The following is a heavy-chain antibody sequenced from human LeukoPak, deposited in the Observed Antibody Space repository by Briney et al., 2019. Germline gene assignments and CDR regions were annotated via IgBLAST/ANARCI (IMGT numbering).Heavy chain of an antibody. CDR2: IKSKTDGWTT. Sequence: EPSETLSLTCTVSGGSISSYYWSWIRQPPGKGLEWVDRIKSKTDGWTTDYAAPVKGRFTISRDDSKNTLYLQMNSLKTEDTAVYYCTTDLGERYGHVVDYWGQGTLVTVSS. D-gene: IGHD3-16*01. J-gene: IGHJ4*02. CDR1: GGSISSYY. V-gene: IGHV3-15*01. CDR3: TTDLGERYGHVVDY.